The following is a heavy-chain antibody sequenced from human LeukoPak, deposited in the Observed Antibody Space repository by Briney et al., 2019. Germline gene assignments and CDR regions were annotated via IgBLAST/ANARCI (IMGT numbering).Heavy chain of an antibody. J-gene: IGHJ4*02. V-gene: IGHV3-7*01. CDR3: ARVLDKSSSRYQSLKY. CDR1: GFTFSSYW. CDR2: IKQDESEK. Sequence: PGGSLRLSCAASGFTFSSYWMNWVRQAPGEGLEWVANIKQDESEKYYVDSVKGRFTISRDNAKNSLYLQMDSLRAEDTAVYYCARVLDKSSSRYQSLKYWGQGTLVTVSS. D-gene: IGHD3-3*01.